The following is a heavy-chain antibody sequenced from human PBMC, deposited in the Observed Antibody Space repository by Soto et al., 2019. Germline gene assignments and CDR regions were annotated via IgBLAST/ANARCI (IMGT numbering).Heavy chain of an antibody. Sequence: QLPLHESGSGLVKPSQTLSLTCAVSGGSISSGGYSWSWIRQPPGKGLEWIGYIYHSGRTYYNPSLKSRVTISVDRSKNQFSLKLSSVTAADTAVYYCARVPDRWGQGTLVTVSS. V-gene: IGHV4-30-2*01. CDR1: GGSISSGGYS. D-gene: IGHD2-2*01. CDR3: ARVPDR. J-gene: IGHJ5*02. CDR2: IYHSGRT.